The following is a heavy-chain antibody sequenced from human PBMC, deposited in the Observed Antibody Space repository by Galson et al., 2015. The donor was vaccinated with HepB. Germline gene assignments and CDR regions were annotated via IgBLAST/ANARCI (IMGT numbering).Heavy chain of an antibody. V-gene: IGHV3-7*03. D-gene: IGHD6-19*01. CDR2: IKPEGIEK. Sequence: SLRLSCAVSGFSFSNYWMTWVRQAPGKGLEWVANIKPEGIEKFYVDSVKGRFTISRDNAKNSLYLQMSSLRAEDTAVYYCFSRQSDYWGQGTLVTVSS. CDR3: FSRQSDY. CDR1: GFSFSNYW. J-gene: IGHJ4*02.